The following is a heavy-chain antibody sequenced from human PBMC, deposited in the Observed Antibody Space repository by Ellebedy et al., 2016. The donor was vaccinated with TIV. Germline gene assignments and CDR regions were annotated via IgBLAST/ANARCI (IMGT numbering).Heavy chain of an antibody. V-gene: IGHV3-7*01. CDR2: IKQDGSEK. Sequence: GGSLRLSCAASGFTFSSYWMSWVRQAPGKGLEWVANIKQDGSEKYYVDSVKGRFTISRDNAKNSLYLQMNSLRAEDTAVYYCARERFWSGYYKGDYYGMDVWGQGTTVTVSS. D-gene: IGHD3-3*01. CDR1: GFTFSSYW. J-gene: IGHJ6*02. CDR3: ARERFWSGYYKGDYYGMDV.